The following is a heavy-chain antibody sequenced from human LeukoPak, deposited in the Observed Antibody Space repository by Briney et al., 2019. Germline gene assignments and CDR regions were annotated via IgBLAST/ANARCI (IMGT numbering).Heavy chain of an antibody. CDR2: IYYSGST. V-gene: IGHV4-59*01. J-gene: IGHJ3*02. Sequence: SETLSLTCTVSGGSISSYYWSWIRQPPGKGLEWIGYIYYSGSTNYNPSLKSRVTISVDTSKNQFSLKLSSVTAADTAVYYCARVSKDAFDIWGQGTMVTVSS. CDR3: ARVSKDAFDI. CDR1: GGSISSYY.